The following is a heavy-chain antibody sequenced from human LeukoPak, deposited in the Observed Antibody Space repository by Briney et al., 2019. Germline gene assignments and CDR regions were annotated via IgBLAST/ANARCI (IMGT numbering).Heavy chain of an antibody. V-gene: IGHV3-9*01. CDR3: ARAASIVGATRGEWFDP. CDR1: GFTFDDYA. Sequence: GRSLRLSCAASGFTFDDYAMHWVRQAPGKGLEWVSGISWNSGSIGYADSVKGRFTISRDNAKNSLYLQMNSLRADDTAVYYCARAASIVGATRGEWFDPWGQGTLVTVSS. D-gene: IGHD1-26*01. CDR2: ISWNSGSI. J-gene: IGHJ5*02.